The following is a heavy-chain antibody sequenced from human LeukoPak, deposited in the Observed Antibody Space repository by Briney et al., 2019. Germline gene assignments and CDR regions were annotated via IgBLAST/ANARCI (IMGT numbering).Heavy chain of an antibody. CDR1: GFTFSPYP. D-gene: IGHD6-6*01. CDR3: VRDPSARFYFDY. V-gene: IGHV3-30*03. CDR2: IAYDGGNI. Sequence: PGGSLRLSCATSGFTFSPYPMHWVRQAPGKGLEWVAVIAYDGGNIFYAPSVRGRFTISRDNSRGTLSPQMNSLKVEDTALYYCVRDPSARFYFDYWGQGTLVTVSS. J-gene: IGHJ4*02.